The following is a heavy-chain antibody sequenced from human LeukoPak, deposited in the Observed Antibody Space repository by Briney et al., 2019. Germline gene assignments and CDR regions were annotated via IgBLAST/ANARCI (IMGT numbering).Heavy chain of an antibody. J-gene: IGHJ5*02. CDR1: GGTFSSYA. Sequence: SVKVSCKASGGTFSSYAISWVRQAPGQGLEWMGRIIPILGIANYAQKFQGRVTITADKSTSTAYMELSSLRSEDTAVYYCARDSLFYDSSGYYLDNWFDLWGQGTLVTVSS. CDR3: ARDSLFYDSSGYYLDNWFDL. CDR2: IIPILGIA. V-gene: IGHV1-69*04. D-gene: IGHD3-22*01.